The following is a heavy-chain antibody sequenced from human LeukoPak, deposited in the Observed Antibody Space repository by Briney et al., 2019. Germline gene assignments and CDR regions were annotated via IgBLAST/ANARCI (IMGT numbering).Heavy chain of an antibody. CDR1: GGSISSSY. J-gene: IGHJ4*02. V-gene: IGHV4-59*12. CDR3: ARDDLDCSGGTCYPDDY. D-gene: IGHD2-15*01. Sequence: SETLSLTCTVSGGSISSSYWSWIRQPPGKGLEWIGYIYYSGSTIYNPSLKSRVTISVDTSKNQFSLKLSSVTAADTAMYYCARDDLDCSGGTCYPDDYWGQGTLVTVSS. CDR2: IYYSGST.